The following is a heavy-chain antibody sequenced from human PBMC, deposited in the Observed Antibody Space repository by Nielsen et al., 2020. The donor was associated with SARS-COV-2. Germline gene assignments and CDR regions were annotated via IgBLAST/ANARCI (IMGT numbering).Heavy chain of an antibody. CDR2: IGVSGGGT. Sequence: GESLKISCAASGFTFSNFAMNWVRQAPGKGLEWVSTIGVSGGGTYYADSLKGRFTISRDNSKKTLYLQMNSLGADDTAIYYCKRRVAGGTMDVWGQGTTVTVSS. V-gene: IGHV3-23*01. CDR1: GFTFSNFA. D-gene: IGHD6-19*01. CDR3: KRRVAGGTMDV. J-gene: IGHJ6*02.